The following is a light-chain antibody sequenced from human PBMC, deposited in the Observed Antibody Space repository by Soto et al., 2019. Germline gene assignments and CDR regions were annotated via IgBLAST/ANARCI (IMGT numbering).Light chain of an antibody. V-gene: IGKV1D-16*01. J-gene: IGKJ4*01. CDR3: QQYNNSQLN. CDR2: AAS. CDR1: QGVRGW. Sequence: DIKMTQSPSSLSASVGDRVTITCRASQGVRGWLAWYQQKPGKAPKSLIYAASTLQDGVPARFSGNGSETDFTLTISSLQSEDIGTYYCQQYNNSQLNFGGGTKADI.